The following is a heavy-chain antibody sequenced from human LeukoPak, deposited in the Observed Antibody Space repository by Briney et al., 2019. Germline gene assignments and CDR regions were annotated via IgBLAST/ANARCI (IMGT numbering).Heavy chain of an antibody. J-gene: IGHJ4*02. V-gene: IGHV1-46*01. CDR3: AREGCSSTSCYDY. D-gene: IGHD2-2*01. Sequence: PSPNLSCKASGYTFTSYDIRWGRQAPGQRLEWMGLINPSGGSTSYAQKFQGRVTMTRDTSTSTVYMELSSLRSEDTAVYYCAREGCSSTSCYDYWGQGTLVTVSS. CDR2: INPSGGST. CDR1: GYTFTSYD.